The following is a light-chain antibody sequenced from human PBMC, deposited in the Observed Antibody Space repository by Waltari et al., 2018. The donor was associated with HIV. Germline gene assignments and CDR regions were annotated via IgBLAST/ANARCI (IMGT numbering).Light chain of an antibody. Sequence: DIVMTQSPDSLAVSLGERATINCKSSQSVLYSSNNKNYLAWYQQKPRQPPKLLIYWASTRESGVPDRFSGSGSGTDFTLTISSLQAEDVAVYYCQQCYSSSYTFGQGTKLEIK. J-gene: IGKJ2*01. CDR2: WAS. V-gene: IGKV4-1*01. CDR1: QSVLYSSNNKNY. CDR3: QQCYSSSYT.